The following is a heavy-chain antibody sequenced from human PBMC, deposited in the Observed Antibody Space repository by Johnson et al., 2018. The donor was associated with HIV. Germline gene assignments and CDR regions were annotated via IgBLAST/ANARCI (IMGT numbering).Heavy chain of an antibody. Sequence: VQLVESGGGVVRPGGSLRLPCEASGFMFDEYGMSWVRQAPGKGLEWVSGINWNGENIGYADSVKGRCTVSRDKAKDSLFLEMNSLRVEDTAFYYCARAMYDYESSGNYYGGFDIWGQGTMVSVFS. D-gene: IGHD3-22*01. J-gene: IGHJ3*02. V-gene: IGHV3-20*04. CDR1: GFMFDEYG. CDR3: ARAMYDYESSGNYYGGFDI. CDR2: INWNGENI.